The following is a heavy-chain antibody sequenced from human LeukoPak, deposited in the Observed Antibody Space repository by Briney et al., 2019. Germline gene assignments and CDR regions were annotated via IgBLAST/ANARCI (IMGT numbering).Heavy chain of an antibody. D-gene: IGHD3-22*01. J-gene: IGHJ4*02. CDR2: INSEGSTI. CDR3: ARISSDSISYYDH. CDR1: GITFSTYW. Sequence: GGSLRLSCAGSGITFSTYWMHWVRQAPGKGLVWVSRINSEGSTISYADSVKGRFTISRDNAKNTLFLQMNSLRAEDTAVYFCARISSDSISYYDHWGQGTLVTVSS. V-gene: IGHV3-74*01.